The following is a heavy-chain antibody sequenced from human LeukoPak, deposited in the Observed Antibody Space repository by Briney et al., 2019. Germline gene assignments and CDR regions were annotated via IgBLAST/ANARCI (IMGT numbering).Heavy chain of an antibody. CDR2: INWNGGST. Sequence: GGSLRLSCAASGFTFDDYGMSWVRQAPGKGLEWVSGINWNGGSTGYADSVKGRFTISRDNAKNSLYLQMNSLRAEDTALYYCARDPNGFWSGSSFDYWGQGTLVTVSS. CDR1: GFTFDDYG. CDR3: ARDPNGFWSGSSFDY. J-gene: IGHJ4*02. D-gene: IGHD3-3*01. V-gene: IGHV3-20*04.